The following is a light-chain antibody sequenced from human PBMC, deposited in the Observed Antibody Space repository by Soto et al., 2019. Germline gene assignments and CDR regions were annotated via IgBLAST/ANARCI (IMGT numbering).Light chain of an antibody. CDR3: AAWDDSLNGPV. CDR1: SSNIGSNT. CDR2: SDN. Sequence: QSVLTQPPSASGTPGQRVTISCSGSSSNIGSNTVTWYHQLPETAPKLLIHSDNERPSGVPDRFSGAKSGTSASLVISGLQSDDEADFYCAAWDDSLNGPVFGGGTQLTVL. V-gene: IGLV1-44*01. J-gene: IGLJ2*01.